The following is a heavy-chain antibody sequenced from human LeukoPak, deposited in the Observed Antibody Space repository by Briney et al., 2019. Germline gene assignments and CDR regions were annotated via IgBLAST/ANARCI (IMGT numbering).Heavy chain of an antibody. D-gene: IGHD5-24*01. V-gene: IGHV3-53*01. Sequence: GGSLRLSCAASRFTVSSNYMSWFRQAPGKGLEWVSVIYSGGSTYYADSVKGRFTISRDNSKNTLYLQMNSLRAEDTAVYYCAREWMATSERGDYYFDYWGQGTLVTVSS. J-gene: IGHJ4*02. CDR1: RFTVSSNY. CDR2: IYSGGST. CDR3: AREWMATSERGDYYFDY.